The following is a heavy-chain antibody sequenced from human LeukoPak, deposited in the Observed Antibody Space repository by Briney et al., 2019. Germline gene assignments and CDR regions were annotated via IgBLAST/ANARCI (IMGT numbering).Heavy chain of an antibody. CDR1: GFTFSSYG. CDR2: IRYDGSNK. CDR3: AKDAGLHTPYYFDY. J-gene: IGHJ4*02. D-gene: IGHD5-24*01. Sequence: GGSLRLSCAASGFTFSSYGMHWVRQAPGKGLEWVAFIRYDGSNKYYADSVKGRFTISRDNSKNTLYLQMNNLRAEDTAVYYCAKDAGLHTPYYFDYWGQGTLVTVSS. V-gene: IGHV3-30*02.